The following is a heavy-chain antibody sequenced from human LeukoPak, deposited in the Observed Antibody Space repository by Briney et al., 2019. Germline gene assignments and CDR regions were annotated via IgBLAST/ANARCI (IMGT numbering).Heavy chain of an antibody. CDR3: ARESTIAAAYYFDY. Sequence: SETLSLTCSVSGGSISSYYWSWIRQPPGKGLEWIGYIYYSGSTNYNPSLKSRVTLSVNTSKNQFSLKLSSVTAADTAVYYCARESTIAAAYYFDYWGQGTLVTVSS. J-gene: IGHJ4*02. D-gene: IGHD6-13*01. CDR1: GGSISSYY. CDR2: IYYSGST. V-gene: IGHV4-59*01.